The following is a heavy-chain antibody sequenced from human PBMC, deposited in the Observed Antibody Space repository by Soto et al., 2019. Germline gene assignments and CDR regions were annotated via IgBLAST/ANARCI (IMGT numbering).Heavy chain of an antibody. CDR2: ISSSSSYI. CDR1: GFTFSSYT. D-gene: IGHD1-1*01. J-gene: IGHJ4*02. Sequence: EVQLVESGGGLVKPGGSLRLSCAASGFTFSSYTMNWVRQAPGKGLEWVSSISSSSSYIYYADSVKGRFTISRDNAKNSLYLQMNGLRAEDTAVYYCARILRIGTTRGSYFDYWGQGTLVTVSS. V-gene: IGHV3-21*01. CDR3: ARILRIGTTRGSYFDY.